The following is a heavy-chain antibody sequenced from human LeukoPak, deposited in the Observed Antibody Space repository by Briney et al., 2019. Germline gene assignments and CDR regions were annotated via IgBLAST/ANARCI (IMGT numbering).Heavy chain of an antibody. CDR1: DGSISIYY. J-gene: IGHJ6*02. Sequence: SETLSLTCTVLDGSISIYYWSWIRQPPGKGLEWIGYIYNSGSTNYNPSLKSRVTISADTSKNQFSLKLSSVTAADTAMYYCARGSTARQFYYYGLDVWGQGTTVTVSS. D-gene: IGHD6-6*01. V-gene: IGHV4-59*01. CDR3: ARGSTARQFYYYGLDV. CDR2: IYNSGST.